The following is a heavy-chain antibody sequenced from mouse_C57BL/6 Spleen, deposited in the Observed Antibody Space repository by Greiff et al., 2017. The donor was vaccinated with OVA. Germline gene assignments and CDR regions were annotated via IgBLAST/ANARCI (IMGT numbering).Heavy chain of an antibody. CDR1: GYTFTSYG. CDR2: IYPRSGNT. CDR3: ARRGSYCSSSYYFDY. D-gene: IGHD1-1*01. Sequence: VKLQESGAELARPGASVKLSCKASGYTFTSYGISWVKQRTGQGLEWIGEIYPRSGNTYYNEKFKGKATLTADKSSSTAYMELRSLTSEDSAVYFCARRGSYCSSSYYFDYWGQGTTLTVSS. J-gene: IGHJ2*01. V-gene: IGHV1-81*01.